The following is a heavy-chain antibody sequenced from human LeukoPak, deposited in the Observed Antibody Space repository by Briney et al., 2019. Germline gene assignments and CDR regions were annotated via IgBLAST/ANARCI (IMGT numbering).Heavy chain of an antibody. V-gene: IGHV4-39*01. D-gene: IGHD3-10*01. CDR3: ARSSMFRGVTVDY. CDR1: GGSISSYY. J-gene: IGHJ4*02. CDR2: IYHSGYT. Sequence: SETLSLTCTVSGGSISSYYWGWIRQPPGEALEWIGSIYHSGYTYYNPSLKSRVTISVDTSKSQFSLKLSSVTAADTAVYYCARSSMFRGVTVDYWGQGTLVTVSS.